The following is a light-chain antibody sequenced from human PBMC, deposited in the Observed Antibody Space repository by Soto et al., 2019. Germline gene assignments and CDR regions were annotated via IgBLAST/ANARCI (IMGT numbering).Light chain of an antibody. Sequence: EIVLTQSPVTLSLSPGQRAALSCRASQSVNSNYGAWDQQHPGQPPRLLIYGISTRATGIPARVSGSGSGTEFSLTISSLQSEDFAVYDCQQYSKWPITFGQGTRLEIK. J-gene: IGKJ5*01. V-gene: IGKV3-15*01. CDR2: GIS. CDR3: QQYSKWPIT. CDR1: QSVNSN.